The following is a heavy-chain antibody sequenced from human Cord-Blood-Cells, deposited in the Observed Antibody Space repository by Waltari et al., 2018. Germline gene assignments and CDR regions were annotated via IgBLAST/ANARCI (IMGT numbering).Heavy chain of an antibody. V-gene: IGHV3-53*01. CDR1: GCTVSSNY. CDR3: ARELYNDDAFDI. CDR2: IYSGGST. D-gene: IGHD1-20*01. J-gene: IGHJ3*02. Sequence: EVQLVESGGGLIQPGGSLRLSCEAAGCTVSSNYMSWVRQAPGKGLEWVSVIYSGGSTYYADSVKGRFTISRDNSKNTLYLQMNSLRAEDTAVYYCARELYNDDAFDIWGQGTMVTVSS.